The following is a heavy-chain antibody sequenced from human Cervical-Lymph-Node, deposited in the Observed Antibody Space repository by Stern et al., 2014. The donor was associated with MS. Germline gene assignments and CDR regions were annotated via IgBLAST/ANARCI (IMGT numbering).Heavy chain of an antibody. CDR1: GFTFSSYS. Sequence: EVQLVESGGGLVKPGGSLRLSCAASGFTFSSYSMNWVRQAPGKGLEWVSSISSSSSYIYYADSVKGRFTISRDNAKNSLYLQMNSLRAEDTAVYYCARDGGVGATTVYYYYGMDVWGQGTTVTVSS. CDR2: ISSSSSYI. CDR3: ARDGGVGATTVYYYYGMDV. V-gene: IGHV3-21*01. D-gene: IGHD1-26*01. J-gene: IGHJ6*02.